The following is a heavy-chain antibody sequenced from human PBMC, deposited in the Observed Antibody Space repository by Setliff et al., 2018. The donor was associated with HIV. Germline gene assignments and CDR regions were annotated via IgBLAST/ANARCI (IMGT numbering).Heavy chain of an antibody. J-gene: IGHJ5*02. CDR2: IYISGRT. Sequence: SETLSLTCTVSGGSISSSTDYWSWIRQPAGKGLEWIGQIYISGRTIYNPSLKSRVTLSVDRTKNQFSLRPTSVTAADTAMYYCARDYGDFNWFDPWGPGTLVTVSS. CDR3: ARDYGDFNWFDP. D-gene: IGHD4-17*01. CDR1: GGSISSSTDY. V-gene: IGHV4-61*09.